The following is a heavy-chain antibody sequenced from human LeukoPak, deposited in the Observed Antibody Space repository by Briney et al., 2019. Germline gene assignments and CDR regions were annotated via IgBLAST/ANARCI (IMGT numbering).Heavy chain of an antibody. Sequence: GGSLRLSCAASGFTFSNAWMSWVRQAPGKGLEWVGRIKSKTDGGTTDYAAPVKGRFTISRDDSKNTLYLQMNSLKTEDTAVYYCTTGAGYSYGPDYYYYYYMDVWGKGTTVTVSS. CDR1: GFTFSNAW. V-gene: IGHV3-15*01. D-gene: IGHD5-18*01. J-gene: IGHJ6*03. CDR3: TTGAGYSYGPDYYYYYYMDV. CDR2: IKSKTDGGTT.